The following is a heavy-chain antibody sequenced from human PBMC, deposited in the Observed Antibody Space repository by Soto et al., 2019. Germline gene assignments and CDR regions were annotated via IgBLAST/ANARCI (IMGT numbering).Heavy chain of an antibody. CDR1: GFTFSGST. V-gene: IGHV3-73*02. Sequence: EVQLVQSGGGLVQPGGSLKLSCAASGFTFSGSTVHWVRQASGEGLQWVGRIRSKANDYATTYIASVMGRFTISRDDSRNTAYLQMSDLKTEDTAVYYCTGGYCTGGTCYSGYFQHWGQGALVTVFS. J-gene: IGHJ1*01. CDR2: IRSKANDYAT. CDR3: TGGYCTGGTCYSGYFQH. D-gene: IGHD2-15*01.